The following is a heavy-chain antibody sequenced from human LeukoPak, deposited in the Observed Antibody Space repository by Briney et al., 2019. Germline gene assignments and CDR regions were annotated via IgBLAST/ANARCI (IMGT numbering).Heavy chain of an antibody. CDR2: MSFSGISI. J-gene: IGHJ6*04. CDR1: GINFSDSY. D-gene: IGHD3-10*02. CDR3: AELGITMIGGV. Sequence: GGSLRLSCAASGINFSDSYMSWIRQAPGKGLEWVSYMSFSGISIYYADSVKGRFTISRDNAKNSLYLQMNSLRAEDTAVYYCAELGITMIGGVWGKGTTVTISS. V-gene: IGHV3-11*04.